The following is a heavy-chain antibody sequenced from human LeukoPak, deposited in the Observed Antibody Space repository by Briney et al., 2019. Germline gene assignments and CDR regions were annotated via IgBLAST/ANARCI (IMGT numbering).Heavy chain of an antibody. CDR3: ASRGKAVTGTQHYFDY. CDR1: GFPFSDHA. J-gene: IGHJ4*02. V-gene: IGHV3-23*01. CDR2: VSGSGGST. Sequence: GGSLRLSCAASGFPFSDHAMSWVRQAPEKGLEWVSGVSGSGGSTYYADSVKGRFTISRDNSKNTLYLQMNSLRAEDTAVYYCASRGKAVTGTQHYFDYWGQGTLVTVSS. D-gene: IGHD6-19*01.